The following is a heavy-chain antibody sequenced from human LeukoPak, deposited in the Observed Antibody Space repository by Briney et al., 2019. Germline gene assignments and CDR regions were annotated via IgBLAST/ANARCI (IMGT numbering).Heavy chain of an antibody. J-gene: IGHJ4*02. D-gene: IGHD3-10*01. CDR2: IYSGGST. Sequence: GGSLRLSCAASGFTVSSNYMSWVRQAPGKGLEWVSDIYSGGSTYYADSVKGRFTISRDNSKNTLYLQMNSLRAEDTAVYYCARDSSGRLDYWGQGTLVTVSS. V-gene: IGHV3-53*01. CDR3: ARDSSGRLDY. CDR1: GFTVSSNY.